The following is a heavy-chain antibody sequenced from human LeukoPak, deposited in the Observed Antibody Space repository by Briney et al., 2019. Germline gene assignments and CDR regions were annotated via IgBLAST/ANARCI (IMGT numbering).Heavy chain of an antibody. Sequence: SETLSLTCTVSGGSISSYYWSWIRQPPGKGPEWIGYIYYSGSTNYNPSLKSRVTISVDTSKNQFSLKLSSVTAADTAVYYCARVPYYYGSGLLFDYWGQGTLVTVSS. J-gene: IGHJ4*02. V-gene: IGHV4-59*01. CDR3: ARVPYYYGSGLLFDY. D-gene: IGHD3-10*01. CDR1: GGSISSYY. CDR2: IYYSGST.